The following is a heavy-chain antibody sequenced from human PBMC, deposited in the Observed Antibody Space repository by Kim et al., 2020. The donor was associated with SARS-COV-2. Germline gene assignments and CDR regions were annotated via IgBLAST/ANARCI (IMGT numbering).Heavy chain of an antibody. CDR3: AKDGDTSTTRTDSLDI. Sequence: GGSLRLSCATSGFTFRTYAMSWVRQAPGKGLEWLSAISGSGATKHYADSVKGRFTISRDNSMNTLSLQMTSLRVEDTALYYCAKDGDTSTTRTDSLDIWGQGTMVTVPS. CDR2: ISGSGATK. CDR1: GFTFRTYA. V-gene: IGHV3-23*01. J-gene: IGHJ3*02. D-gene: IGHD3-16*01.